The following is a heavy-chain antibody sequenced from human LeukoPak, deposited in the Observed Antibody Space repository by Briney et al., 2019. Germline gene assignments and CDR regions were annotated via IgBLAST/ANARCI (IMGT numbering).Heavy chain of an antibody. CDR2: ISSSSSYI. CDR3: ARAAVAEPYYYYGMDV. D-gene: IGHD6-19*01. CDR1: GFTFSSYS. J-gene: IGHJ6*04. Sequence: PGGSLRLSCAASGFTFSSYSMNWVRQAPGKGLEWVSSISSSSSYIYYADSVKGRFTISRDNAKNSLYLQMSSLRAEDTAVYYCARAAVAEPYYYYGMDVWGKGTTVTVSS. V-gene: IGHV3-21*01.